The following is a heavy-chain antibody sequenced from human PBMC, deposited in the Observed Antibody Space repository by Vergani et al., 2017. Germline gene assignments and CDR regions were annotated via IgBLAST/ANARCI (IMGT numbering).Heavy chain of an antibody. CDR1: GFTLSNYD. CDR2: IQFDGSNQ. CDR3: AKHFRGWGIDY. V-gene: IGHV3-30*02. J-gene: IGHJ4*02. Sequence: QVQLVESGGGAVQRGGSLRLSCATSGFTLSNYDMQWIRQGPSKGLEFVAFIQFDGSNQYYADSVKGRFTLSRDFSKNTLYLQMNSLRTDDTATYYCAKHFRGWGIDYWGQGTQVIVSS. D-gene: IGHD3-16*01.